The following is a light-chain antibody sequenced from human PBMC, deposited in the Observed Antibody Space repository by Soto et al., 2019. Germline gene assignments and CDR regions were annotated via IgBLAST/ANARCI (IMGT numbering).Light chain of an antibody. J-gene: IGKJ5*01. CDR2: KVS. V-gene: IGKV2-30*02. Sequence: DVVMTRSPLSLPVTLGQPASISCRSNQSLVHSDGIAYFSWFQQRPGRSPRRLIYKVSNRDSGVPDRFSGSGSGTDFALKISRVEAEDVGVYYCMQGTHWPITFGQGTRLEIK. CDR3: MQGTHWPIT. CDR1: QSLVHSDGIAY.